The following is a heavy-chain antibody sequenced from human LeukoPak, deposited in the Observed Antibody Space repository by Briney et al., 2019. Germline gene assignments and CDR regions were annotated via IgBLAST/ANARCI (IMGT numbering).Heavy chain of an antibody. V-gene: IGHV3-48*03. D-gene: IGHD4-17*01. Sequence: EGSLRLSCAASGFTFSSYEMAWVRQAPGKGLEWVSHINSIGSTIYYADSVKGRFTISRDNARNSLYLQMDSLRAEDTAVYFCARDPNDYGDPYFDYWGQGTLVTVSS. CDR2: INSIGSTI. CDR3: ARDPNDYGDPYFDY. CDR1: GFTFSSYE. J-gene: IGHJ4*02.